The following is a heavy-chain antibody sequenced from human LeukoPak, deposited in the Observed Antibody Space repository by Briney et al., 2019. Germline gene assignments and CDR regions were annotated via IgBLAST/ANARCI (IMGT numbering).Heavy chain of an antibody. CDR1: GGTISSYY. Sequence: SETLSLTCTVSGGTISSYYWSWLRQPPGKGLEWIGYIYTSGSTNYNHSLKSPVTISIDTSKNQFSLKLSSVNATDTAVYYCARQNSYYTNGVCPFDYWGQGTLVTVSS. V-gene: IGHV4-4*09. CDR2: IYTSGST. J-gene: IGHJ4*02. CDR3: ARQNSYYTNGVCPFDY. D-gene: IGHD2-8*01.